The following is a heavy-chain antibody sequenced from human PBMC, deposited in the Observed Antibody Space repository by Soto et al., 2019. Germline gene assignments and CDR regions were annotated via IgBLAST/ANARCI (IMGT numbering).Heavy chain of an antibody. V-gene: IGHV5-51*01. D-gene: IGHD6-6*01. Sequence: GESLKISCQGSGYAFSSYWIAWVRQMPGKGLEWMGIIHPGDSDTRYSPSFRGQVTISADKSTSRAYLQWSSLEASDTAIYYCARLLAEYSASVGPWGQGTMVTVSS. CDR3: ARLLAEYSASVGP. J-gene: IGHJ5*02. CDR2: IHPGDSDT. CDR1: GYAFSSYW.